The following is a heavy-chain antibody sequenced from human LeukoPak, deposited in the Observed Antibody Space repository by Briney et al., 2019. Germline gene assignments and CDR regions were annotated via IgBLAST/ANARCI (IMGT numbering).Heavy chain of an antibody. CDR3: ARVNYGSATKEDY. D-gene: IGHD3-10*01. V-gene: IGHV4-4*02. J-gene: IGHJ4*02. CDR1: GGSISSSNW. Sequence: SETLSLTCAVSGGSISSSNWWSWVRQPPGKGLEWIGYIYYSGSAYYNRSLKSRVTISVDTSENQFSLKLSSVTAADTAVYYCARVNYGSATKEDYWGQGTLVTVSS. CDR2: IYYSGSA.